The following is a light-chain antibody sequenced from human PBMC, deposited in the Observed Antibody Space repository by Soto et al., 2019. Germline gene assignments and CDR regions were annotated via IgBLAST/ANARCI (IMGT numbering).Light chain of an antibody. J-gene: IGLJ3*02. Sequence: QPVLTQSPSASASLGASVKLTCTLSSGHKKYAIAWHQQQPQKGPRYLMNVNSDGSHSKGDGNPDRFSGSSSGTERYLIISSLQSEDEADYYCQTWGTGFRVFGGGTKVTVL. CDR2: VNSDGSH. CDR1: SGHKKYA. CDR3: QTWGTGFRV. V-gene: IGLV4-69*01.